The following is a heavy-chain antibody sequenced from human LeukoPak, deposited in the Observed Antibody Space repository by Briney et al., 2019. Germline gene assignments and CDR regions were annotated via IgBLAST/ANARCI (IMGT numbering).Heavy chain of an antibody. J-gene: IGHJ4*02. Sequence: ASVKVSCKASGYTFTGYYMHWVRQAPGQGLEWMGRINPNSGGTNYAQKFQGRVTMTRDTSISTAYMELSRLRSDDTAVYYCARAYCSGGSCYYSLDYWGQGTLVTVSS. D-gene: IGHD2-15*01. CDR2: INPNSGGT. V-gene: IGHV1-2*06. CDR1: GYTFTGYY. CDR3: ARAYCSGGSCYYSLDY.